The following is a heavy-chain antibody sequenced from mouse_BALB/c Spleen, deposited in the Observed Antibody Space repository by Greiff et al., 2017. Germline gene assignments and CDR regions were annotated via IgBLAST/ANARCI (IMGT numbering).Heavy chain of an antibody. CDR2: IRNKANGYTT. J-gene: IGHJ2*01. V-gene: IGHV7-3*02. Sequence: EVKLVESGGGLVQPGGSLRLSCATSGFTFTDYYMSWVRQPPGKALEWLGFIRNKANGYTTEYSASVKGRFTISRDNSQSILYLQMNTLRAEDSATYYCARDRGGTDYWGQGTTLTVSS. CDR1: GFTFTDYY. D-gene: IGHD4-1*01. CDR3: ARDRGGTDY.